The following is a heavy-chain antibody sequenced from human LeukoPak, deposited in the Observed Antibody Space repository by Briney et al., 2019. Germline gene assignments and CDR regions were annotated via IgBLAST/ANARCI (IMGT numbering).Heavy chain of an antibody. CDR1: GDSITRNY. Sequence: SETLSLTCTVSGDSITRNYWSWTRQPAGKGLEWIGRIYNSGNTNYSPSLESRVTMSTDTSKNQFSLKLSSVTAADTAVYYCARGSFDSSGYYVFDYWGQGTLSPSPQ. V-gene: IGHV4-4*07. J-gene: IGHJ4*02. CDR3: ARGSFDSSGYYVFDY. D-gene: IGHD3-22*01. CDR2: IYNSGNT.